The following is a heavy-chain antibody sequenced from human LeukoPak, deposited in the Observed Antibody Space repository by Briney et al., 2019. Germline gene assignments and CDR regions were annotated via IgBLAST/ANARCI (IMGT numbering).Heavy chain of an antibody. J-gene: IGHJ6*03. CDR1: GFTFNSYA. D-gene: IGHD3-10*01. CDR3: LLMVRGVMSSYYMDV. CDR2: ISGSGGST. Sequence: GGSLRLSCAASGFTFNSYAMSWVRQAPGKGLEWVSAISGSGGSTYYADSVKGRFTISRDNSKNTLYLQMNSLRAEDTAVYYSLLMVRGVMSSYYMDVWGKGTTVTVSS. V-gene: IGHV3-23*01.